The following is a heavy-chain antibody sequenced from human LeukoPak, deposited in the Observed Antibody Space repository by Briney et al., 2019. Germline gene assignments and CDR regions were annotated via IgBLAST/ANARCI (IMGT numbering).Heavy chain of an antibody. D-gene: IGHD2-2*01. V-gene: IGHV1-2*02. CDR2: INPNSGGT. Sequence: ASVKVSCKASGYTFTGYYMHWVRQAPGQGLEWMGWINPNSGGTNYAQKFQGRVTMTRDTSISTAYMELSRLRSDDTAVYYCNLGYCSSTSCYVWGQGTLVTVSS. J-gene: IGHJ4*02. CDR3: NLGYCSSTSCYV. CDR1: GYTFTGYY.